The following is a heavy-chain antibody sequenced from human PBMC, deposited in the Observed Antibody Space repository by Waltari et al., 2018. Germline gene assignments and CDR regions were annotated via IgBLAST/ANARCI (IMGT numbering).Heavy chain of an antibody. V-gene: IGHV3-53*02. CDR1: GFTVNKNY. D-gene: IGHD3-3*01. CDR2: IYDGDTT. J-gene: IGHJ4*02. CDR3: AVLRFLRWFVDY. Sequence: DVQLVETGGGLIQPGGSLRLSCAASGFTVNKNYMGWVRQAPGRGLEWVSVIYDGDTTFYADSVKGRFTVSTDASKNTLFLQMNSLRADDTAVYYCAVLRFLRWFVDYWGQGLPVTVSS.